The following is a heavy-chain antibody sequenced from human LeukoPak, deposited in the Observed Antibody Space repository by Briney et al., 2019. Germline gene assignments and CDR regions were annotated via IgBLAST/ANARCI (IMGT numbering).Heavy chain of an antibody. CDR3: ARDLLGWELHYFDY. D-gene: IGHD1-26*01. J-gene: IGHJ4*02. CDR2: IKQDGSEK. Sequence: PGGSLRLSCAASGFTFSTYRMSWVRQAPGKGLEWVANIKQDGSEKHYVDSVKGRFTISRDNAKNSLYLQMSSLRAEDTAVYYCARDLLGWELHYFDYWGQGTLVTVSS. V-gene: IGHV3-7*01. CDR1: GFTFSTYR.